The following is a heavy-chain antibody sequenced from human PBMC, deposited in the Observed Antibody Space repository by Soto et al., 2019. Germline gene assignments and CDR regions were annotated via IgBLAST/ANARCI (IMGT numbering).Heavy chain of an antibody. D-gene: IGHD2-15*01. V-gene: IGHV4-31*03. Sequence: QVQLQESGPGLVKPSQTLALTCTVSGGSISSGGDYWSWIRQHPGKGLEWIGYIYYSGSTYYNPSLESRVTLSVDTSKNHFSLTLSSVTAAGTAVYYCARATPYYYYGMDVWGQGTTVTVSS. CDR2: IYYSGST. CDR3: ARATPYYYYGMDV. CDR1: GGSISSGGDY. J-gene: IGHJ6*02.